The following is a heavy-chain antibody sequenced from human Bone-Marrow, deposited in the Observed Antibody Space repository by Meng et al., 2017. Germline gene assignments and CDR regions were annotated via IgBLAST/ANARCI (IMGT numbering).Heavy chain of an antibody. Sequence: AQLQASGPALVMPSEPLSLTCTVSGGSVYSGSYYWSWIRQPPGKGLEWIGYIYYTGTTKYNPSLKSRVTISVDTSKNQFSLNLSSVTAADTALYYCARTPGYSYGQIDSWGQGTLVTVSS. CDR3: ARTPGYSYGQIDS. CDR2: IYYTGTT. D-gene: IGHD5-18*01. CDR1: GGSVYSGSYY. J-gene: IGHJ4*02. V-gene: IGHV4-61*01.